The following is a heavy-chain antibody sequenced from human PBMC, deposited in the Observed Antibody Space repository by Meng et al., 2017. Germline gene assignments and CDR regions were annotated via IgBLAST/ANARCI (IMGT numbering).Heavy chain of an antibody. CDR3: ARTRAYCGGDCYSFFDY. CDR1: GFTFSSYW. V-gene: IGHV3-7*01. D-gene: IGHD2-21*02. Sequence: SCAASGFTFSSYWMSWVRQAPGKGLEWVANIKQDGSEKYYVDSVKGRFTISRDNAKNSLYLQMNSLRAEDTAVYYCARTRAYCGGDCYSFFDYWGQGTLVTVSS. J-gene: IGHJ4*02. CDR2: IKQDGSEK.